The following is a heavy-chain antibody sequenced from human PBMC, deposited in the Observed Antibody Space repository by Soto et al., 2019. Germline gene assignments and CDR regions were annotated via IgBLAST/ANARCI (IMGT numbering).Heavy chain of an antibody. D-gene: IGHD5-12*01. V-gene: IGHV3-21*04. CDR1: GFSFSRYS. CDR2: ISSSSSYT. J-gene: IGHJ4*02. CDR3: ARDHHRYSGYDYVDY. Sequence: GGSRTVACAASGFSFSRYSMTWVSKAPGKGLEWVSTISSSSSYTNYADSVKGRFTISRDNAKNSLYLQMNSLRAEDTALYYCARDHHRYSGYDYVDYWGQGTLVTVSS.